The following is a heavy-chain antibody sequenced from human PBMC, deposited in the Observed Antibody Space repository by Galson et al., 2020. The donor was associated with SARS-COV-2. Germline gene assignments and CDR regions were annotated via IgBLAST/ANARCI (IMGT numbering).Heavy chain of an antibody. Sequence: GASVKVSCKASGYTFSGYYVHWVRQAPGQGLEWMGWVNPNRGGTKYAQTFEGRVTMTSDRSITTAYMELTSLKSDDTAVYYCARDYYYDSTNYYSLRAFDVWGQGTLVTVSS. CDR3: ARDYYYDSTNYYSLRAFDV. J-gene: IGHJ3*01. CDR1: GYTFSGYY. CDR2: VNPNRGGT. D-gene: IGHD3-22*01. V-gene: IGHV1-2*02.